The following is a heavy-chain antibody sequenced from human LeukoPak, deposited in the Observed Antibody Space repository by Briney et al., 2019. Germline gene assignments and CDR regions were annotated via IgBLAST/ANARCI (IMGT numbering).Heavy chain of an antibody. D-gene: IGHD4-11*01. CDR3: ARNGMTTEDY. V-gene: IGHV4-61*02. CDR2: IYTSGST. J-gene: IGHJ4*02. CDR1: GGSITSGSYY. Sequence: SETLSLTCTVSGGSITSGSYYWSWIRQPAGKGLEWIGRIYTSGSTNYNPSLKSRVTISLDTSKNQFSLKLSSVTAADTAVYYCARNGMTTEDYWGQGTLVTVSS.